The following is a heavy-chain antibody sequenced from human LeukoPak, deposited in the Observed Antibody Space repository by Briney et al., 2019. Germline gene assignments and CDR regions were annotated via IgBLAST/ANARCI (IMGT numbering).Heavy chain of an antibody. CDR1: GGTFSSYA. Sequence: GAPVKVSCKASGGTFSSYAISWVRQAPGQGLEWMGGIIPIFGTANYAQKFQGRVTITADKSTSTAYMELSSLRSEDTAVYYCARDLDGGSALFAYWGQGTLVTVSS. CDR2: IIPIFGTA. CDR3: ARDLDGGSALFAY. V-gene: IGHV1-69*06. D-gene: IGHD2-15*01. J-gene: IGHJ4*02.